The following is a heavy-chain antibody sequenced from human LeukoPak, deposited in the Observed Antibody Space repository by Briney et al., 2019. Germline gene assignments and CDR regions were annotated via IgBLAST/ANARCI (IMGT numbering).Heavy chain of an antibody. V-gene: IGHV3-48*01. Sequence: PGGSLRLSCAASGFTFSSYTMNWVRQPPGKGLEWVSNIGTSSTTIYYADSVKGRFTISRDNAKNSLYLQMNSLRADDTAVYYCAKDGSSSRSLRWDYYYYMDVWGKGTTVTVSS. CDR2: IGTSSTTI. CDR3: AKDGSSSRSLRWDYYYYMDV. CDR1: GFTFSSYT. J-gene: IGHJ6*03. D-gene: IGHD3-16*01.